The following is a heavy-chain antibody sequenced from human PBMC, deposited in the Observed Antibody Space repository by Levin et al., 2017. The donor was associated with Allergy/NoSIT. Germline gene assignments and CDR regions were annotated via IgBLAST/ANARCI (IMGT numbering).Heavy chain of an antibody. CDR2: IIPIFGTA. J-gene: IGHJ4*02. Sequence: SVKVSCKASGGTFSSYAISWVRQAPGQGLEWMGGIIPIFGTANYAQKFQGRVTITADESTSTAYMELSSLRSEDTAVYYCARDLGRVITFGGVIVTEDWGQGTLVTVSS. CDR3: ARDLGRVITFGGVIVTED. D-gene: IGHD3-16*02. CDR1: GGTFSSYA. V-gene: IGHV1-69*13.